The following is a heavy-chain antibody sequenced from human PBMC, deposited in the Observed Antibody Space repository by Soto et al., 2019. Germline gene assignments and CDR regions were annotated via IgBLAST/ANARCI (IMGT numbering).Heavy chain of an antibody. CDR2: INTGGGTI. CDR1: GFTFSSYE. J-gene: IGHJ5*02. D-gene: IGHD2-15*01. CDR3: ARDGIVRGFDP. Sequence: GGSLRLSCAASGFTFSSYEMNWVRQAPGKGLEWLACINTGGGTIYYADSVKGRFTISRDNAKNSLYLQMDSLRAEDTAVYYCARDGIVRGFDPWGQGTLVTVSS. V-gene: IGHV3-48*03.